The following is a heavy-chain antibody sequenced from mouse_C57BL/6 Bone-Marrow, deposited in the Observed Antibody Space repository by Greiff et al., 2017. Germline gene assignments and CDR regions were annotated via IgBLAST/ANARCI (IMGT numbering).Heavy chain of an antibody. CDR3: ARDPPQVAY. CDR1: GFTFSSYT. J-gene: IGHJ3*01. V-gene: IGHV5-9*01. Sequence: DVHLVESGGGLVKPGGSLKLSCAASGFTFSSYTMSWVRQTPEKRLEWVATISGGGGNTYYPDSVKGRFTISRDNAKNTLYLQLSSLRSEDTALYYCARDPPQVAYWGQGTLVTVSA. D-gene: IGHD1-3*01. CDR2: ISGGGGNT.